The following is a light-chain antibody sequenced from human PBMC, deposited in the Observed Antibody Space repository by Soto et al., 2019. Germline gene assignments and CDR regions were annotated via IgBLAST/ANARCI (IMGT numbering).Light chain of an antibody. CDR2: GAS. CDR1: QSVSNNY. J-gene: IGKJ1*01. CDR3: QQYGSSPPT. Sequence: EIVLTQSPGTLTLSPGERATLSCRASQSVSNNYLAWYQRKPGQAPRLLIYGASSRATGIPGRFSGSGSGTDFTFTITRLEAEDFAVYYCQQYGSSPPTFGQGTKVEIK. V-gene: IGKV3-20*01.